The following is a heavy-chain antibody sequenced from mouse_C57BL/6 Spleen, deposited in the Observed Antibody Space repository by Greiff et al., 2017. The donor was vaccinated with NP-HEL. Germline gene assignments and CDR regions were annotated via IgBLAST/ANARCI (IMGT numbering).Heavy chain of an antibody. CDR2: INPSSGYT. CDR1: GYTFTSYT. V-gene: IGHV1-4*01. D-gene: IGHD1-1*01. J-gene: IGHJ1*03. CDR3: AAGSSPYWYFDV. Sequence: QVQLQQSGAELARPGASVKMSCKASGYTFTSYTMHWVKQRPGQGLEWIGYINPSSGYTKYIQKFKDKATLTADKSSSTAYMQLSSLTSEDSAVYYCAAGSSPYWYFDVWGTGTTVTVSS.